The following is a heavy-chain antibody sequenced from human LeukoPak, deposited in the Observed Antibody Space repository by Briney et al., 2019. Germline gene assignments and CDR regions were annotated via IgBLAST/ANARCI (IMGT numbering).Heavy chain of an antibody. D-gene: IGHD2-15*01. J-gene: IGHJ4*02. CDR3: AKERGYCSGGSCYPLPPDY. Sequence: PGGSLRLSCAASGFTFSSYGMHWVRQAPGKGLEWVAVISYDGSNKYYADSVKGRFTISRDNSKSTLYLQMNSLRAEDTAVYYCAKERGYCSGGSCYPLPPDYWGQGTLVTVSS. V-gene: IGHV3-30*18. CDR2: ISYDGSNK. CDR1: GFTFSSYG.